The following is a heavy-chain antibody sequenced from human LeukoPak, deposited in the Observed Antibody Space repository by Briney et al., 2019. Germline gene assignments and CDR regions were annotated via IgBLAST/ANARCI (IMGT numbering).Heavy chain of an antibody. CDR2: ISSSSSYI. J-gene: IGHJ4*02. V-gene: IGHV3-21*01. CDR3: VRAKSGHYGYSDY. CDR1: GFTFSSCS. D-gene: IGHD5-18*01. Sequence: GGSLRLSCAASGFTFSSCSMNWVRQAPGKGLEWVSSISSSSSYIYYADSVKGRFTISRDNAKNSLYLQMNSLRADDTAVYYCVRAKSGHYGYSDYWGQGTLVTVSS.